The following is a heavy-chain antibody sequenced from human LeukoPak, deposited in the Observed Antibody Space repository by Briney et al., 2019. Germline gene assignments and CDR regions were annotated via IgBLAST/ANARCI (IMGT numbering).Heavy chain of an antibody. D-gene: IGHD5-24*01. CDR2: IYGGGNI. CDR1: KFTFNSYA. V-gene: IGHV3-53*01. J-gene: IGHJ4*02. CDR3: ARGAGYNYPYYFDY. Sequence: GGSLRLSCAASKFTFNSYAMHWVRQAPGKGLEWVSVIYGGGNIYYADSVKGRFTISRDNSKNTLYLQMNSLRAEDTAVYYCARGAGYNYPYYFDYWGQGTLVTVSS.